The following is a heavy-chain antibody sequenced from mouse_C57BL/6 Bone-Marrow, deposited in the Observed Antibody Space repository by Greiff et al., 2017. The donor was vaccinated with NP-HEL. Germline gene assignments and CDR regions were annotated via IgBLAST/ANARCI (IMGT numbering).Heavy chain of an antibody. CDR2: IDPSDSYT. D-gene: IGHD1-1*01. CDR1: GYTFTSYW. Sequence: QVHVKQPGAELVRPGTSVKLSCKASGYTFTSYWMHWVKQRPGQGLEWIGVIDPSDSYTNYNQKFKGKATLTVDTSSSTAYMQLSSLTSEDSAVYYCARITTVVSRYFDYWGQGTTLTVSS. J-gene: IGHJ2*01. V-gene: IGHV1-59*01. CDR3: ARITTVVSRYFDY.